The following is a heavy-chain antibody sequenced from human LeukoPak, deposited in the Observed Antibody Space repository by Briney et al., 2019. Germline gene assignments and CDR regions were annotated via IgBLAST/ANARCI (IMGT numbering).Heavy chain of an antibody. V-gene: IGHV3-48*01. CDR1: GFTFSDYS. CDR2: IRIDSGKT. CDR3: ARDYKYAFDN. D-gene: IGHD5-24*01. Sequence: GGSLRLSCAASGFTFSDYSMNWVRQAPGKGLEWISYIRIDSGKTNYADSVKGRFTISGDKAKNSLYLQMNSLRVEDTAVYYCARDYKYAFDNWGQGTLVTVSS. J-gene: IGHJ4*02.